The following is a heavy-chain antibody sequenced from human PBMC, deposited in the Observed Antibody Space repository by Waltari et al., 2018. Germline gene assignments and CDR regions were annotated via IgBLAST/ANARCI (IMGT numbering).Heavy chain of an antibody. CDR2: ISPIFGTA. D-gene: IGHD5-12*01. Sequence: QVQLVQSGAEVKKPGSSVKVSCKASGGTFSSYAISWVRQAPGQGLEWMGGISPIFGTANYAQKVQGRVTITADESTSTAYMELSSLRSEDTAVYYCARGDYSGYDFSGFDYWGQGTLVTVSS. CDR1: GGTFSSYA. V-gene: IGHV1-69*13. CDR3: ARGDYSGYDFSGFDY. J-gene: IGHJ4*02.